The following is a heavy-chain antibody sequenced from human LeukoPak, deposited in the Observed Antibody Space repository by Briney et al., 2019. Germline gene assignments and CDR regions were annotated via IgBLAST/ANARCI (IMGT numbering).Heavy chain of an antibody. CDR2: IKQDGSEK. CDR1: GFTFSSYW. Sequence: GSLRLSCAASGFTFSSYWMSWVRQAPGKGLEWVANIKQDGSEKYYVDSVEGRFTISRDNAKNSLYLKMNSLRAEDTAVYYCVRDPSAYCGGDCPDYWGQGTLVTVSS. V-gene: IGHV3-7*01. D-gene: IGHD2-21*02. J-gene: IGHJ4*02. CDR3: VRDPSAYCGGDCPDY.